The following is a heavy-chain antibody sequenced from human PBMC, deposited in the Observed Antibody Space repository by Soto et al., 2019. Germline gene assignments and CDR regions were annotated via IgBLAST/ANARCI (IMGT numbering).Heavy chain of an antibody. CDR2: IGTAGDT. CDR3: ARGPPPPANYYDSSGYDRDYYGMDV. V-gene: IGHV3-13*01. CDR1: GFTFSSYD. Sequence: GGSLRLSCAASGFTFSSYDMHWVRQATGKGLEWVSAIGTAGDTYYPGSVKGRFTTSRENAKNSLYLQMNSLRAEDTAVYYGARGPPPPANYYDSSGYDRDYYGMDVWGQGTTVTVSS. D-gene: IGHD3-22*01. J-gene: IGHJ6*02.